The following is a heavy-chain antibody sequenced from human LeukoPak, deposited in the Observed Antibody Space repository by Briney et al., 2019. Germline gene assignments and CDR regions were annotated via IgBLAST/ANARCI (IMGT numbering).Heavy chain of an antibody. V-gene: IGHV3-30*02. CDR2: IRYNGNNQ. CDR1: GFTFSSYG. CDR3: AKDSAFYYIDV. Sequence: QTGGSLRLSCAASGFTFSSYGMHWVRQAPGKGLEWVAFIRYNGNNQYYADSVKGRFTISRDNSKNTLYLQMNSLKGDDTAVHYCAKDSAFYYIDVWGKGTTVIISS. D-gene: IGHD3-10*01. J-gene: IGHJ6*03.